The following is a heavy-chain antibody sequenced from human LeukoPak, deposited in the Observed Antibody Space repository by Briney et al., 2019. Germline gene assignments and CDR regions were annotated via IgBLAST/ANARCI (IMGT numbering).Heavy chain of an antibody. CDR3: ARVLVTMVRGVIDWVDP. CDR2: IRSQEFGGTT. D-gene: IGHD3-10*01. J-gene: IGHJ5*02. CDR1: GFTFRDYG. V-gene: IGHV3-49*04. Sequence: AGRSLRLSCRASGFTFRDYGMTWVRQAPGKGLQWIGFIRSQEFGGTTEHATSLEGRFTISRDDSKSIAYLQMSSLKTEDTAVYYCARVLVTMVRGVIDWVDPWGQGTLVTVSS.